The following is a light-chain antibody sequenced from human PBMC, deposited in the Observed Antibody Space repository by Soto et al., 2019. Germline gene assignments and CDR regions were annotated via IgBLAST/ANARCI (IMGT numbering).Light chain of an antibody. J-gene: IGKJ4*01. Sequence: DIQMTQSPSSLSASIGDRVTITCQASQDITNYVNWYQQKPERAPKLLIYDTSILEAGVPARFSGSGSGTEFTLTISSLQSEDFAVYYCQHYNNWPLTFGGGTKVDIK. CDR1: QDITNY. CDR3: QHYNNWPLT. CDR2: DTS. V-gene: IGKV1-33*01.